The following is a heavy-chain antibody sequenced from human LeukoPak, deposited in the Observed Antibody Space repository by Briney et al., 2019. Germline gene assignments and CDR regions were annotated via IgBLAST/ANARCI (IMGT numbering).Heavy chain of an antibody. CDR2: ISSSSSTI. J-gene: IGHJ4*02. CDR1: GFTFSSYS. D-gene: IGHD3-10*01. Sequence: GGSLRLSCAASGFTFSSYSMNWLRQAPGKGLEWVSYISSSSSTIYYADSVKGRFTISRDNAKNSLYLQMNSLRDEDAAVYYCARATMVQGVIISFDYWGQGTLVTVSS. CDR3: ARATMVQGVIISFDY. V-gene: IGHV3-48*02.